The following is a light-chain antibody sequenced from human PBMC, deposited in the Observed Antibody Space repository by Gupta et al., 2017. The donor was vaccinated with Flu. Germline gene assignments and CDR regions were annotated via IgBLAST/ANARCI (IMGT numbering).Light chain of an antibody. J-gene: IGKJ2*01. CDR1: QSVSSSY. V-gene: IGKV3-20*01. Sequence: EIVLTPSPGTLSLSPGERATLSCRASQSVSSSYLAWYQQKPGQAPRLLIYGASSRATGIPDRFSGSGSGTDFTLTISRLEPEDFAVYYCQRYGSSLYTFGQGTKLEIK. CDR3: QRYGSSLYT. CDR2: GAS.